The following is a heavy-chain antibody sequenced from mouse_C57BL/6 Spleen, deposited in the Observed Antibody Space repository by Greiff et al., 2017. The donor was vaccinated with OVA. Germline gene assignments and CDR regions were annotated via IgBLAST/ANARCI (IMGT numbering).Heavy chain of an antibody. CDR2: INPSTGGT. V-gene: IGHV1-53*01. D-gene: IGHD1-3*01. Sequence: QVQLQQPGTELVKPGASVKLSCKASGYTFTSYWMHWVKQRPGQGLEWLGNINPSTGGTNSNEKFKSKATLTVDKSSITAYIQLSSVTSEDSADYYCARRGRSGGYYFDYWGQGTTLTVSS. CDR3: ARRGRSGGYYFDY. CDR1: GYTFTSYW. J-gene: IGHJ2*01.